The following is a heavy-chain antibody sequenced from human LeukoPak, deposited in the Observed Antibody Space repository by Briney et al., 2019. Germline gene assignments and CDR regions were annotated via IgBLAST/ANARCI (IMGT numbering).Heavy chain of an antibody. CDR3: ARVRSVLLWFGEFSYFDY. CDR1: GYTFIGYY. CDR2: INPNSGGT. V-gene: IGHV1-2*02. D-gene: IGHD3-10*01. J-gene: IGHJ4*02. Sequence: ASVKVSCKASGYTFIGYYMHWVRQAPGQGLEWMGWINPNSGGTNYAQKFQGRVTMTRDTSISTAYMELSRLRSDDTAVYYCARVRSVLLWFGEFSYFDYWGQGTLVTVSS.